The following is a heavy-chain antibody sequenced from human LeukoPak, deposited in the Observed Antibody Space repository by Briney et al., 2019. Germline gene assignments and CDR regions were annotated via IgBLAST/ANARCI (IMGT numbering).Heavy chain of an antibody. Sequence: PGGSLRLSCAASGFSGRSNYMSWVRQAPGKGLEWVSVIYSGGSTYYADSGKGRFTISRDNSKNTLYLQMKSLRAEDTAVYYCARTDETAPAEDFQHWGQGTLVTVSS. CDR3: ARTDETAPAEDFQH. CDR2: IYSGGST. CDR1: GFSGRSNY. V-gene: IGHV3-53*01. J-gene: IGHJ1*01. D-gene: IGHD2-21*02.